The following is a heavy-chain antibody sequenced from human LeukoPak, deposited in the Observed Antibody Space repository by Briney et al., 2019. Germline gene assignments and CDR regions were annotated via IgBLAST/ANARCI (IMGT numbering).Heavy chain of an antibody. J-gene: IGHJ4*02. CDR3: ARVVVGATTDY. CDR2: IIPIFGTA. Sequence: ASVKVSCKAFGGSFSSEAISWVLQAPGQGLEWMGGIIPIFGTANYAQKFQGRVTITADESTSTAYMELSSLRSKDTAVYYCARVVVGATTDYWGQGTLVTVSS. D-gene: IGHD1-26*01. V-gene: IGHV1-69*01. CDR1: GGSFSSEA.